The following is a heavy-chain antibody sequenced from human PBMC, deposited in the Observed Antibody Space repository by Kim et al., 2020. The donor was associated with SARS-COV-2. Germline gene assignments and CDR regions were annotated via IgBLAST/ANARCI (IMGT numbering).Heavy chain of an antibody. Sequence: GGSLRLSCAASGFTFDDYAMHWVRQAPGKGLEWVSLISGDGGSTYYADSVKGRFTISRDNSKNSLYLQMNSLRTEDTALYYCAKDIYPLDPTVDFDYWGQGTLVTVSS. CDR2: ISGDGGST. V-gene: IGHV3-43*02. CDR3: AKDIYPLDPTVDFDY. CDR1: GFTFDDYA. D-gene: IGHD4-17*01. J-gene: IGHJ4*02.